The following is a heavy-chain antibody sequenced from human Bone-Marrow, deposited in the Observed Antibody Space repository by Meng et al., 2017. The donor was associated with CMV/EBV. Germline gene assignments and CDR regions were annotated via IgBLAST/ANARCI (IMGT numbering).Heavy chain of an antibody. Sequence: GSLRLSCAVYGRSFSGYYWSWIRQPPGKGLEWIGEINHSGGTNYNPSLKSRVTISVDKSKNQFSLRLTSVTAADTAVYYCASESATYLGGRIYYHGMDVWGQGTTVTVSS. D-gene: IGHD1-26*01. J-gene: IGHJ6*02. CDR3: ASESATYLGGRIYYHGMDV. CDR1: GRSFSGYY. CDR2: INHSGGT. V-gene: IGHV4-34*01.